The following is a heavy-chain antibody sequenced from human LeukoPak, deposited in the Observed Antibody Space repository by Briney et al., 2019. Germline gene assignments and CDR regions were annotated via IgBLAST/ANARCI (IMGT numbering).Heavy chain of an antibody. CDR1: GYSFTKYW. Sequence: GETLKTSCQGSGYSFTKYWIGWVRQMPGRGLEWMGLIYPGDSDIRYSPSFEGQVNISADKSINTACLQWSSLKASDTAIYYCARRSNSFFYMDVWGKGTTVTVSS. V-gene: IGHV5-51*01. CDR3: ARRSNSFFYMDV. D-gene: IGHD2/OR15-2a*01. J-gene: IGHJ6*03. CDR2: IYPGDSDI.